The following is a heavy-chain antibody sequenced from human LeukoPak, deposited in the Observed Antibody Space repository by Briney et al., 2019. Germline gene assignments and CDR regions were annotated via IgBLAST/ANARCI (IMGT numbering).Heavy chain of an antibody. Sequence: PGGSLRLSCAASGFTFDHYAMHWVRQAPGKGLEWVSLISWDGGSTYYADSVKGRFTISRDNSKNSLYLQMNSLRAEDTAVYYCARRGAVAGTFDYWGQGTLVTVSS. CDR1: GFTFDHYA. D-gene: IGHD6-19*01. CDR3: ARRGAVAGTFDY. J-gene: IGHJ4*02. V-gene: IGHV3-43D*03. CDR2: ISWDGGST.